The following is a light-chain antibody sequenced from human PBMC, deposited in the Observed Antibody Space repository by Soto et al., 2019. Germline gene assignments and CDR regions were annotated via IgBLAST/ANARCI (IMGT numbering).Light chain of an antibody. J-gene: IGKJ5*01. CDR1: QSISTY. CDR2: DAS. Sequence: EIQLTQSPATLSLSAGGRATLSCRASQSISTYLAWYQQNPGEAPRLLIYDASNRATGIAHRFSGSGCGAAFTLTTSSVEPEDYAVSYCHHYGTSPAVAFGQGTRLEIK. CDR3: HHYGTSPAVA. V-gene: IGKV3-20*01.